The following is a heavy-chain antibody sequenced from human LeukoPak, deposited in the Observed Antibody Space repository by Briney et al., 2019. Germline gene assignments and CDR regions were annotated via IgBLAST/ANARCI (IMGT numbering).Heavy chain of an antibody. J-gene: IGHJ6*02. D-gene: IGHD3-22*01. CDR3: ARRHYYDSSGYYYYGMDV. Sequence: PSETLSLTCTVSGGSISGSSHYWGWVRQPPGKGLEWIGSIYYSGGTYSNPSLKSRVTISVDTSKNQFSLKLSSVTAADTAVYYCARRHYYDSSGYYYYGMDVWGQGTTVTVSS. CDR2: IYYSGGT. CDR1: GGSISGSSHY. V-gene: IGHV4-39*07.